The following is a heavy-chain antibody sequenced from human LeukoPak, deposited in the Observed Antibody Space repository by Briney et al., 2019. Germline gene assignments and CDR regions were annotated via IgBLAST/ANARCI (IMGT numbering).Heavy chain of an antibody. Sequence: GGSLRLSCAASGFTFRNYGMTWVRQAPGEGLEGVAVISGGGSYTNYADSVKGRFTISRDNSKNTLDLQMNSLRAEDTAVYYCAKYQIGDNVRRGFDIWGRGTTVTVSS. D-gene: IGHD3-10*01. CDR2: ISGGGSYT. J-gene: IGHJ3*02. CDR3: AKYQIGDNVRRGFDI. CDR1: GFTFRNYG. V-gene: IGHV3-23*01.